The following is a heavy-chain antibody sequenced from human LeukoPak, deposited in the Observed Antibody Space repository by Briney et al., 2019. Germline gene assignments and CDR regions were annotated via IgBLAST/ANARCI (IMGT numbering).Heavy chain of an antibody. V-gene: IGHV3-74*01. D-gene: IGHD3-10*01. CDR2: INSDGSST. CDR3: VRGIGAADI. Sequence: PGGSLRLSCAASGFTFSSYWMHWVRQAPGKGLVWVSRINSDGSSTSYAASVKGRFTISRDNAKITLYLQMNSLRAEDTAVYYCVRGIGAADIWGQGTMVTVSS. J-gene: IGHJ3*02. CDR1: GFTFSSYW.